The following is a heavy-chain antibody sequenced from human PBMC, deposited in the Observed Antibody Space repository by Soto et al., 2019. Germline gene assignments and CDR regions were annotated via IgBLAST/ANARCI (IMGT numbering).Heavy chain of an antibody. CDR1: GGSFSGYY. J-gene: IGHJ5*01. V-gene: IGHV4-34*12. D-gene: IGHD3-3*01. CDR2: IIHSGST. Sequence: SETLSLTCAVYGGSFSGYYWSWIRQPPGKGLEWNGKIIHSGSTYYNPSLKSRVTMSVDTSQNQFSLRLSSVTAADTAVYYCAGRTSLASVEIFSGGLSGYNWVDPWGRGTLVTVSS. CDR3: AGRTSLASVEIFSGGLSGYNWVDP.